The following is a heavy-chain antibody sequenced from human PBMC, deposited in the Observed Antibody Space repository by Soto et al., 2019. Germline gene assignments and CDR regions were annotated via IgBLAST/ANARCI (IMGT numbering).Heavy chain of an antibody. V-gene: IGHV4-31*03. CDR1: GGSISSGGYY. CDR3: ARVAYDSSGYYFDY. J-gene: IGHJ4*02. Sequence: PSETLSLTCTVSGGSISSGGYYWSWIRQHPGKGLEWIGYIYYSGSTYYNTSLKSRVNISVDTSKNQFSLKLSSVTAADTAVYYCARVAYDSSGYYFDYWGQGTLVTVSS. D-gene: IGHD3-22*01. CDR2: IYYSGST.